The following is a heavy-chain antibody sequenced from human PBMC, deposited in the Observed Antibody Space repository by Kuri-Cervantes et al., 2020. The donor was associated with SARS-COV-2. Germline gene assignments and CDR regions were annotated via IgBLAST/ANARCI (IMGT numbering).Heavy chain of an antibody. CDR1: GGSFSGYY. V-gene: IGHV4-34*01. D-gene: IGHD3-3*01. Sequence: SETLSLTCAVYGGSFSGYYWSWIRQPPGKGLEWIGEINHSGSTNYNPSLKSRVTISVDTSKNQFSLKLSSVTAADTAVYYCARSGDSRHTIFGVVITMGVDYWGQGTLVTVSS. J-gene: IGHJ4*02. CDR2: INHSGST. CDR3: ARSGDSRHTIFGVVITMGVDY.